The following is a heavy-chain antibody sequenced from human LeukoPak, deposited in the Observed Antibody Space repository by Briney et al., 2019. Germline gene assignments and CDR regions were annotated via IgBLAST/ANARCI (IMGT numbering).Heavy chain of an antibody. D-gene: IGHD2-2*01. CDR1: GGTFSSYA. Sequence: SVKVSCKASGGTFSSYAISWVRQAPGQGLEWMGRIIPIFGIANYAQKFQGRVTITADKSTSTAYMELSSLRSEDTAVYYCARDPGYCSSTSCSVSGFHYYYGMDVWGQGTTVTDSS. V-gene: IGHV1-69*04. CDR3: ARDPGYCSSTSCSVSGFHYYYGMDV. CDR2: IIPIFGIA. J-gene: IGHJ6*02.